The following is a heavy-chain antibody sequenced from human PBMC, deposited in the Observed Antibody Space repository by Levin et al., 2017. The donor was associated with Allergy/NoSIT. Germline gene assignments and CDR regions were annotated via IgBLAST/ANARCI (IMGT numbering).Heavy chain of an antibody. CDR1: GFTFNNFE. D-gene: IGHD3-3*01. V-gene: IGHV3-48*03. CDR2: ISSSGTTI. J-gene: IGHJ6*02. Sequence: PGGSLRLSCAAFGFTFNNFEMDWVRQAPGKGLEWVSSISSSGTTISYADSVKGRFTISRDNTNDSLILQMNSLRAEDTAVYYCARGTYYDFWTHSYGMDVWGQGTTVTVSS. CDR3: ARGTYYDFWTHSYGMDV.